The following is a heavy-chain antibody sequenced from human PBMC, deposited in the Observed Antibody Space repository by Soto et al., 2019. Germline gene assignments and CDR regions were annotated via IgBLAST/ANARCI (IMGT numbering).Heavy chain of an antibody. CDR1: GGTFSSYA. CDR3: ARGRTWELPDYYYGMDV. V-gene: IGHV1-69*13. Sequence: SVKVSCKASGGTFSSYAISWVRQAPGQGLEWMGGIIPIFGTANYAQKFQGRVTITADESTSTAYMELSSLRSEDTAVYYCARGRTWELPDYYYGMDVWGQGTTVTVSS. J-gene: IGHJ6*02. CDR2: IIPIFGTA. D-gene: IGHD1-26*01.